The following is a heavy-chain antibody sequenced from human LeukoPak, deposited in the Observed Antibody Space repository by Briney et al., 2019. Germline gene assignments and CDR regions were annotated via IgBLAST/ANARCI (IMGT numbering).Heavy chain of an antibody. CDR1: GFTFSSYG. CDR2: ISYDGSNK. CDR3: ARERSVEGGPNGGGFDY. Sequence: PGGSLRLSCAASGFTFSSYGMHWVRQAPGKGLEWVAVISYDGSNKYYADSVKGRFTISRDNSKNTLYLQMNSLRAEDTAVYYCARERSVEGGPNGGGFDYWGQGTLVTVSS. J-gene: IGHJ4*02. D-gene: IGHD1-1*01. V-gene: IGHV3-30*03.